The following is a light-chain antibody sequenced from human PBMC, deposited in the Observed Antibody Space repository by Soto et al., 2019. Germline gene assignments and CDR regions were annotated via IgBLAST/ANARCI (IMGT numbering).Light chain of an antibody. CDR1: SSDVGGYDY. V-gene: IGLV2-11*01. CDR3: CSYGGYFWV. J-gene: IGLJ3*02. Sequence: QSALTQPRSVSRSPGQSVTISCTGTSSDVGGYDYVSWFQHHPGKVPKLMIYDVTKRPSGVPDRFSASKSGNTASLTISGLQAEDEADYYCCSYGGYFWVFGGGTKLTVL. CDR2: DVT.